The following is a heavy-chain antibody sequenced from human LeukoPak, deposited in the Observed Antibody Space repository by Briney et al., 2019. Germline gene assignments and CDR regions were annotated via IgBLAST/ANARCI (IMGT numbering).Heavy chain of an antibody. Sequence: ASVKVSCKASGYTFTSYAMHWVRQAPGQRLEWMGWINAGNGNTKYSQKFQGRVTITRDTSASTAYMELSSLRSEDTAVYYCARSSREDMGAKIIWGQGTLVTVSS. J-gene: IGHJ4*02. D-gene: IGHD1-26*01. CDR3: ARSSREDMGAKII. CDR2: INAGNGNT. V-gene: IGHV1-3*01. CDR1: GYTFTSYA.